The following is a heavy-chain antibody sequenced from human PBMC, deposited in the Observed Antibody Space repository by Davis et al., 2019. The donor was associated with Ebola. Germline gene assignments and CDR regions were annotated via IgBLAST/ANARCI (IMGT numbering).Heavy chain of an antibody. Sequence: PGGSLRLSCTVSGGSISSYYWSWIRQPPGKGLEWIGYIYYSGSTNYNPSLKSRVTISVDTSKNQFSLKLSSVTAADTAVYYCASGVEMATSYFDYWGQGTLVTVSS. CDR1: GGSISSYY. CDR2: IYYSGST. CDR3: ASGVEMATSYFDY. D-gene: IGHD5-24*01. J-gene: IGHJ4*01. V-gene: IGHV4-59*01.